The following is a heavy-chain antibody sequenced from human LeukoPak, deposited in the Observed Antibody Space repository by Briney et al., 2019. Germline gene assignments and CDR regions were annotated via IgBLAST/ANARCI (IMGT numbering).Heavy chain of an antibody. CDR2: ISSTSNYI. CDR1: GFTFSYYN. V-gene: IGHV3-21*04. CDR3: AKDYYYGSGSTPPRLDS. Sequence: GGSLRLSCAASGFTFSYYNMNWVRQAPGKGLEWVSCISSTSNYINYADSVKGRFTISRDNAKDSLYLQMNSLRAEDTAVYYCAKDYYYGSGSTPPRLDSWGQGTLVTVSS. D-gene: IGHD3-10*01. J-gene: IGHJ4*02.